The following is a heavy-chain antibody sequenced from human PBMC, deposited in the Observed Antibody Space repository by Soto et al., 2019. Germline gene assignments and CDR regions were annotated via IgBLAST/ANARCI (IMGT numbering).Heavy chain of an antibody. CDR1: GGSISNHY. V-gene: IGHV4-59*11. CDR3: ARMVRATVTTTNWFDP. D-gene: IGHD4-17*01. CDR2: IYYSGST. Sequence: PSETLSLTCTVSGGSISNHYWSWIRQPPGKGLEWIGYIYYSGSTNYNPSLKSRVTISVDTSKNQFSLKLSSVTAADTAVYYCARMVRATVTTTNWFDPWGQGTLVTVSS. J-gene: IGHJ5*02.